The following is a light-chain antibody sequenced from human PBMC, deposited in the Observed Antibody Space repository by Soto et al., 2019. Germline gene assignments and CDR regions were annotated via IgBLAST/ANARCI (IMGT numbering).Light chain of an antibody. J-gene: IGKJ2*01. CDR3: QQYNSYSGT. CDR2: EAS. Sequence: DIHMTQSPFTLSASVGYRVTITCRASESISTWVAWYQQKPGKAPKLLIYEASRLGNGVPSRFSGSGYGTEFNLTISSLQTDDFATYYCQQYNSYSGTFGQGTKVDIK. CDR1: ESISTW. V-gene: IGKV1-5*01.